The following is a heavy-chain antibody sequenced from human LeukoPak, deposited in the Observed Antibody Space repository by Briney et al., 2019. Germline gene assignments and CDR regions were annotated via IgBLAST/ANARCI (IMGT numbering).Heavy chain of an antibody. D-gene: IGHD5-24*01. CDR1: GFTFSSYA. CDR2: ISGSGGST. Sequence: GGSLRLSCAASGFTFSSYAMSWVRQAPGKGLEWGSAISGSGGSTYYADSVKGRFTISRDNSKNTLYLQMNSLRAEDTAVYYCAKDNSKRGMATIDAFDIWGQGTMVTVSS. J-gene: IGHJ3*02. CDR3: AKDNSKRGMATIDAFDI. V-gene: IGHV3-23*01.